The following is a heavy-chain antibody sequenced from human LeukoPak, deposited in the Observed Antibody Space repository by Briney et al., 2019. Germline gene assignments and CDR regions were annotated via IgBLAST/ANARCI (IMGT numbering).Heavy chain of an antibody. D-gene: IGHD3-16*01. CDR1: GFTVSSNY. Sequence: PGGSLRLSCAASGFTVSSNYMSWVRQAPGKGLEWVSVIYSGGITYYADSVKGRFTISRDNSKNTLYLQMNSLRAEDTAVYYCARVNFNLGFDPWGQGTLVTVSS. CDR3: ARVNFNLGFDP. V-gene: IGHV3-53*01. CDR2: IYSGGIT. J-gene: IGHJ5*02.